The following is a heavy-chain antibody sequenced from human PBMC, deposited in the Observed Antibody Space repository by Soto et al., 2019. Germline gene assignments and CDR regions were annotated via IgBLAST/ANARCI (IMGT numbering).Heavy chain of an antibody. J-gene: IGHJ4*02. D-gene: IGHD1-1*01. CDR2: VSPENKNA. V-gene: IGHV1-8*01. CDR1: GYTFTXXX. CDR3: EVTTGY. Sequence: QVQVIQSRAEVKKPGASVKVSCKTSGYTFTXXXXXXXXPAPGQGPEYMGWVSPENKNAGYAPQFRGRVSXTTXXXXXXXXXXXTXLTFEDTXVYYCEVTTGYWGQGTMVTVSS.